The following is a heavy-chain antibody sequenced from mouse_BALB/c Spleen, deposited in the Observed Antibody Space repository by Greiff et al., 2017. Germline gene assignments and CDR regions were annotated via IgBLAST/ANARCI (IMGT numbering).Heavy chain of an antibody. CDR3: ANYDGYLWFAY. Sequence: VQLKQSGPELVKPGASVKMSCKASGYTFTSYVMHWVKQKPGQGLEWIGYINPYNDGTKYNEKFKGKATLTSDKSSSTAYMELSSLTSEDSAVYYCANYDGYLWFAYWGQGTLVTVSA. D-gene: IGHD2-3*01. CDR2: INPYNDGT. CDR1: GYTFTSYV. J-gene: IGHJ3*01. V-gene: IGHV1-14*01.